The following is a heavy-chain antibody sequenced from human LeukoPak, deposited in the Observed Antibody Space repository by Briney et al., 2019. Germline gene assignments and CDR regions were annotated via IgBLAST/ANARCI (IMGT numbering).Heavy chain of an antibody. V-gene: IGHV3-64D*06. CDR1: GFTFSSYA. J-gene: IGHJ4*02. CDR3: VKGLGYCSGGSCYTATDY. CDR2: ISSNGGST. Sequence: GGSLRLSCSASGFTFSSYAMHWVRQAPGKGLEYVSAISSNGGSTYYADSVKGRFTISRDNPKNTLYLQMSSLRAEDTAVYYCVKGLGYCSGGSCYTATDYWGQGTLVTVSS. D-gene: IGHD2-15*01.